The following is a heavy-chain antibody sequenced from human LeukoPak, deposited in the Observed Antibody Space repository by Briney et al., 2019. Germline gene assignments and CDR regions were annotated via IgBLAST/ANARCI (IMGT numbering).Heavy chain of an antibody. Sequence: GGSLRLSCTASGFSFGDNAMSWVRQAPGKGLEGVGFIRSKAHGGTTEYAASVRGRFTISRDDSKSIAYLQMNSLKTEDTAVYYCTRDDYGDYYFDYWGQGTLVTVSS. CDR2: IRSKAHGGTT. CDR3: TRDDYGDYYFDY. V-gene: IGHV3-49*04. J-gene: IGHJ4*02. CDR1: GFSFGDNA. D-gene: IGHD4-17*01.